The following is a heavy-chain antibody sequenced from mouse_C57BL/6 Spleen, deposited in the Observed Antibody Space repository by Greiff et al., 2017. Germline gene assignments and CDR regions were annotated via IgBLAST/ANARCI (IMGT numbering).Heavy chain of an antibody. D-gene: IGHD1-1*01. CDR3: ARSYYYGSSYVVYAMDY. CDR2: ISSGSSTI. J-gene: IGHJ4*01. V-gene: IGHV5-17*01. Sequence: EVQLVESGGGLVKPGGSLKLSCAASGFTFSDYGMHWVRQAPEKGLEWVAYISSGSSTIYYADTVKGRFTISRDNAKNTLFLQMTSLRSEDTAMYYCARSYYYGSSYVVYAMDYWGQGTSVTVSS. CDR1: GFTFSDYG.